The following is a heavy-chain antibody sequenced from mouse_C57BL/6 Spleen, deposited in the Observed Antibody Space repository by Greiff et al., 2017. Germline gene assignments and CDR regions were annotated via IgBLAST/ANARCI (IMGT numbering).Heavy chain of an antibody. D-gene: IGHD1-1*01. Sequence: QVQLQQSGPELVKPGASVKISCKASGYAFSSSWMNWVKQRPGKGLEWIGRIYPGDGDTNYNGKFKGKATLTADKSSSTAYMQLRSLTSEDSAVYFCATYYYGSSYVDYWGQGTTLTVSS. V-gene: IGHV1-82*01. CDR2: IYPGDGDT. CDR3: ATYYYGSSYVDY. CDR1: GYAFSSSW. J-gene: IGHJ2*01.